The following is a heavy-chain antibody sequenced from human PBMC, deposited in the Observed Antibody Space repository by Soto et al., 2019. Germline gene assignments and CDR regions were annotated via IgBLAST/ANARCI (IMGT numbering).Heavy chain of an antibody. CDR2: ISYDGSNQ. D-gene: IGHD1-26*01. Sequence: QVHLVESGGGVVQPGKSQRLSCEASGFSFRSYGLHWVRQAPGKGLEWIGLISYDGSNQFYADSVRGRFTISRDNSNNTLYLQMTSLRVEDTAVYYCAKDLFSGGSYPNWFDPWGHGTLVTVSS. J-gene: IGHJ5*02. V-gene: IGHV3-30*18. CDR3: AKDLFSGGSYPNWFDP. CDR1: GFSFRSYG.